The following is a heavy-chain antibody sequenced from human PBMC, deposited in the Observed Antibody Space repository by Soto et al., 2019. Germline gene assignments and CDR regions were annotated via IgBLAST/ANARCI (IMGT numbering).Heavy chain of an antibody. CDR1: GFTFSSYE. CDR3: ARGISRIQLWSSYYYYYGMDV. J-gene: IGHJ6*02. V-gene: IGHV3-48*03. Sequence: PGGSLRLSCAASGFTFSSYEMNWVRQAPGKGLEWVSYISSSGSTIYYADSVKGRFTISRDNAKNSLYLQMNSLRAEDTAVYYCARGISRIQLWSSYYYYYGMDVWGQGTTVTVSS. D-gene: IGHD5-18*01. CDR2: ISSSGSTI.